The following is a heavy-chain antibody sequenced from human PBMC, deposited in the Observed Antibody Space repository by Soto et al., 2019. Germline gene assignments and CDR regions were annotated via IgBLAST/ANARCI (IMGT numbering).Heavy chain of an antibody. CDR3: AHRHDLGGFDI. CDR2: INWNDDE. CDR1: GFSLNTRGVG. Sequence: CGPTVAKSAPPLPVTCTFSGFSLNTRGVGVGCIRQPPGKALEWLALINWNDDERYSPSLKDRLTITKDTSRSQVVLTMTNVDPVDTATYYCAHRHDLGGFDIWGQGTPVTVSS. D-gene: IGHD2-15*01. V-gene: IGHV2-5*01. J-gene: IGHJ3*02.